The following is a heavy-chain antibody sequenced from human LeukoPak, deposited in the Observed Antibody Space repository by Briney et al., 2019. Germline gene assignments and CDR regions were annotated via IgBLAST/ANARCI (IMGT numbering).Heavy chain of an antibody. Sequence: SGGSLRLPCAASGFTFSSYAMHWVRQAPGKGLEWVAVISYDGSNKYYADSVKGRFTISRDNSKNTLYLQMNSLRAEDTAVYYCARDHHDSSGYYPDYWGQGTLVTVSS. CDR2: ISYDGSNK. CDR3: ARDHHDSSGYYPDY. D-gene: IGHD3-22*01. V-gene: IGHV3-30-3*01. J-gene: IGHJ4*02. CDR1: GFTFSSYA.